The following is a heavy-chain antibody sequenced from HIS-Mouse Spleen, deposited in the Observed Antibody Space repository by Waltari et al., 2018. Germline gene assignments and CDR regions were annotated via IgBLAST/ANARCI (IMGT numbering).Heavy chain of an antibody. D-gene: IGHD1-7*01. CDR3: ARDGGRITGTTDY. V-gene: IGHV1-2*02. J-gene: IGHJ4*02. CDR2: INPNSGGT. CDR1: GYTFTGYY. Sequence: QVQLVQSGAEVKKPGASVKVSCKASGYTFTGYYMHWVRQAPGQGLEWMGWINPNSGGTNDAQKFQGRVTMTRDTSISTAYMELSRLRSDDTAVYYCARDGGRITGTTDYWGQGTLVTVSS.